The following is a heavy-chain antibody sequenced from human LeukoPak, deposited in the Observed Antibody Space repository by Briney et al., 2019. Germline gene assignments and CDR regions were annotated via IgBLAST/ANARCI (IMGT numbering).Heavy chain of an antibody. CDR3: AKVLGYCSGGSCGPFDP. CDR2: ISGSGGST. J-gene: IGHJ5*02. V-gene: IGHV3-23*01. CDR1: GFTFSSYA. D-gene: IGHD2-15*01. Sequence: GGSLRLSCAASGFTFSSYAMSWVRQAPGKGLEWVSAISGSGGSTYYADSVKGRFTISRDNSKNTLYLQMNSLRAEDTAVYYCAKVLGYCSGGSCGPFDPWGQGTLVAVSS.